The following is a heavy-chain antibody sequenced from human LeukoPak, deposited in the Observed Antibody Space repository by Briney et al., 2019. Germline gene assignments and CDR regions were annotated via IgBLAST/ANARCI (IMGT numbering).Heavy chain of an antibody. D-gene: IGHD1-1*01. CDR1: GFTFSSYW. Sequence: QPGGSLRLSCAASGFTFSSYWMHWVRQAPGKGLVWVSRINSDGSSTSYADSVKGRFTNSRDNAKNTLYLQMNSLTAEDTAKYYCAKATGNLGNWGQGTLVTVSS. V-gene: IGHV3-74*01. J-gene: IGHJ4*02. CDR2: INSDGSST. CDR3: AKATGNLGN.